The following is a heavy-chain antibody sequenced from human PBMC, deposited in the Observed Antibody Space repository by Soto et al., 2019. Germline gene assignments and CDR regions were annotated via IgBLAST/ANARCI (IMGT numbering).Heavy chain of an antibody. V-gene: IGHV1-3*01. Sequence: QVQLVQSGAEVKKPGASVKVSCKASGYTFTSYAMHWVRQAPGQRLEWMGWINAGNGNTKYSQKFQGRVTITRDTSASTAYMELSSLRSEDTAVYYCARERGYSGYDHYYYYGMDVWGQGPTVTVSS. D-gene: IGHD5-12*01. CDR2: INAGNGNT. CDR1: GYTFTSYA. CDR3: ARERGYSGYDHYYYYGMDV. J-gene: IGHJ6*02.